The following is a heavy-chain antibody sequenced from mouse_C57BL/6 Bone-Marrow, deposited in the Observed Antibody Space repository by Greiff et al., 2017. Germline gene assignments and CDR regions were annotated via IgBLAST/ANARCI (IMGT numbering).Heavy chain of an antibody. D-gene: IGHD1-1*01. CDR1: GYSITSGYY. CDR3: ARIPTTVVDY. Sequence: ESGPGLVKPSQSLSPTCSVTGYSITSGYYWNWIRQFPGNKLEWMGYISYDGSNNYHPSLKNRISITRDTSKNQFFLKLNSVTTEDTATYYCARIPTTVVDYWGKGTTLTVSS. CDR2: ISYDGSN. V-gene: IGHV3-6*01. J-gene: IGHJ2*01.